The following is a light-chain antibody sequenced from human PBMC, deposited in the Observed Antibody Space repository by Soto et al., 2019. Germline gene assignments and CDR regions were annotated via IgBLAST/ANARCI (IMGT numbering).Light chain of an antibody. CDR2: EVS. CDR1: SSDVGGYNY. Sequence: QSALTQPASVSGSPGQSITISCTGTSSDVGGYNYVSWYQQHPGKAPKLMIYEVSNRPSGVSHRFSGSKSGNTASLTISGLQAEDEADYYCSSYTYSSTLAFGGGTKLTVL. J-gene: IGLJ3*02. V-gene: IGLV2-14*01. CDR3: SSYTYSSTLA.